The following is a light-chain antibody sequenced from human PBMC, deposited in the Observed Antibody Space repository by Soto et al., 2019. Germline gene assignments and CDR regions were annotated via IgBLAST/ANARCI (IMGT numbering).Light chain of an antibody. V-gene: IGKV3-15*01. CDR3: QQYNNWTT. CDR1: QSVSSN. J-gene: IGKJ1*01. CDR2: GAS. Sequence: VMTQSPATLSVSLGDRATLSCRASQSVSSNLAWYQQKPAQAPRLLIYGASTRATGIPARFSGSGSGTEFTLTISSLQSEDFAVYYCQQYNNWTTFGQGTKVEI.